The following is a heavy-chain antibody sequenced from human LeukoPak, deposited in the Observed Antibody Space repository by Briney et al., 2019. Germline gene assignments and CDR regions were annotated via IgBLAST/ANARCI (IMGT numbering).Heavy chain of an antibody. V-gene: IGHV3-7*03. Sequence: GGSLRLSCAASGFTFSSSWMSWVRQAPGKGLEWVTNIKPDGSEKYYVDSVKGRFTISRDNAKNSLYLQMNSLRAEDTAVYYCARGGTYGLNPRVSGYDLYYYDSSGYYSGVLLDYWGQGTLVTVSS. D-gene: IGHD3-22*01. J-gene: IGHJ4*02. CDR1: GFTFSSSW. CDR2: IKPDGSEK. CDR3: ARGGTYGLNPRVSGYDLYYYDSSGYYSGVLLDY.